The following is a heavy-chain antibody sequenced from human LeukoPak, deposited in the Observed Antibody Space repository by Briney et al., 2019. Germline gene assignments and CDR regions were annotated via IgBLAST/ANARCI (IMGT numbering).Heavy chain of an antibody. J-gene: IGHJ4*02. V-gene: IGHV3-66*04. CDR1: GFTVSSNY. CDR2: IYRGGNT. CDR3: ARHGITIFGVVPG. D-gene: IGHD3-3*01. Sequence: GVSLRLSCAASGFTVSSNYMGWVRQAPGRGLEWVSVIYRGGNTNYADSVKGRFTISRDNSKNTVYLQMNSLRAEDTAVYYCARHGITIFGVVPGWGQGTLVTVSS.